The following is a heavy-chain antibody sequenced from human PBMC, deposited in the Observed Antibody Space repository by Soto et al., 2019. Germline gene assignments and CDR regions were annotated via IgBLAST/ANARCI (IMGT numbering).Heavy chain of an antibody. CDR3: ARVSGDRAFDI. D-gene: IGHD7-27*01. CDR1: GGSISSYY. V-gene: IGHV4-59*01. CDR2: IYYSGST. J-gene: IGHJ3*02. Sequence: SETLSLTCTVSGGSISSYYWSWIRQPPGKGLEWIGDIYYSGSTNYNPSLKSRVTISVDTSKNQFSLKLSSVTAADTAVYYCARVSGDRAFDIWGQGTMVTVSS.